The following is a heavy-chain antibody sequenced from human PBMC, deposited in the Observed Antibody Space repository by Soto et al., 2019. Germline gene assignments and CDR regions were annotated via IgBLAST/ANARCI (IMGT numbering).Heavy chain of an antibody. CDR3: GRCVDYVGGWYFDV. CDR1: GGAFSGYY. V-gene: IGHV4-34*01. J-gene: IGHJ2*01. Sequence: QVQLQQWGAGLLKPSETLSLTCAVYGGAFSGYYWNWIRQPPGKGLEWIGEMNDSGSTNYNPFLKSRVSISVDASMDQFSLILISLSAAVTAVYFCGRCVDYVGGWYFDVWGRGTLVTVSS. D-gene: IGHD4-17*01. CDR2: MNDSGST.